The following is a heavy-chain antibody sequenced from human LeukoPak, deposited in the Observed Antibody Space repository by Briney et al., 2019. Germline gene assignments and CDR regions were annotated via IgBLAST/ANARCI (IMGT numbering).Heavy chain of an antibody. CDR2: TKNKVNSYTT. J-gene: IGHJ6*03. Sequence: GGSLRLSCAASGLTFSDHNMDWVRQAPGKGLEWVGRTKNKVNSYTTEYAASVKGRFTISRDDSEKSVYLQMNSLKTEDTAVYYCASSIAARLGIFYMDVWGKGTTVTVSS. V-gene: IGHV3-72*01. D-gene: IGHD6-6*01. CDR1: GLTFSDHN. CDR3: ASSIAARLGIFYMDV.